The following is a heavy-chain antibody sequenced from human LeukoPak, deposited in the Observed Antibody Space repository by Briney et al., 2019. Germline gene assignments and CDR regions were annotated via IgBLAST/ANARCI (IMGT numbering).Heavy chain of an antibody. Sequence: SVKVSCKASGGTFSSYTISWVRQAPGQGLEWMGRIIPILGIANYAQKFQGRVTITADKSTSTAYMELSSLRSEDTAVYYCARGSYYYDSSGHPALYYFDYWGQGTLVTVSS. V-gene: IGHV1-69*02. CDR3: ARGSYYYDSSGHPALYYFDY. J-gene: IGHJ4*02. CDR1: GGTFSSYT. CDR2: IIPILGIA. D-gene: IGHD3-22*01.